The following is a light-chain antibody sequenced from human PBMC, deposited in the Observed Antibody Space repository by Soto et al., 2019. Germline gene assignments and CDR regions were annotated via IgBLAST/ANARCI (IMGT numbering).Light chain of an antibody. Sequence: QSVLTQPPSVSAAPGQKVTISCSGSSSNIGNNYVSWYQQLPGTAPKLLIYENNKRPSVIPDRFSGSKSGTSATLGITGLQTVDEADYYCGTWYSSLSVVVFGGGTKLTVL. CDR1: SSNIGNNY. CDR2: ENN. V-gene: IGLV1-51*02. CDR3: GTWYSSLSVVV. J-gene: IGLJ2*01.